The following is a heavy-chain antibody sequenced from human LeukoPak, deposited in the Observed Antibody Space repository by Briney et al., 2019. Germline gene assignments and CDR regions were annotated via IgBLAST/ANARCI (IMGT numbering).Heavy chain of an antibody. D-gene: IGHD3-22*01. CDR2: IRYDGSNK. CDR3: AKDMFMIVTIDAFDI. V-gene: IGHV3-30*02. Sequence: GGSLRLSCAASGFTFSSYGMHWVRQAPGKGLEWVAVIRYDGSNKYYADPVKGRFTISRDNSKNTLYLQMNSLRAEDTAVYYCAKDMFMIVTIDAFDIWGQGTMVTVSS. J-gene: IGHJ3*02. CDR1: GFTFSSYG.